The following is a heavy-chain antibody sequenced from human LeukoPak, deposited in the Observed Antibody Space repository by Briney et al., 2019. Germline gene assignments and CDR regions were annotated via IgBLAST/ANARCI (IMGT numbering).Heavy chain of an antibody. CDR2: IYHSGST. J-gene: IGHJ5*02. Sequence: SETLSLTCTVSGGSISSRSYYWGWIRQPPGNGLEWIGSIYHSGSTYYNPSLKSRVTISVDTSKNQFSLKLSSVTAADTAVYYCARAGYSHGSGGQSGYYYGTFDPWGQGTLVTVSS. D-gene: IGHD3-22*01. CDR3: ARAGYSHGSGGQSGYYYGTFDP. V-gene: IGHV4-39*07. CDR1: GGSISSRSYY.